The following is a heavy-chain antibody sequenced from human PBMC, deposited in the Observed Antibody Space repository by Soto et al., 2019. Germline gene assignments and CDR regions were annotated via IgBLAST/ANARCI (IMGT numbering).Heavy chain of an antibody. CDR1: GFTFSSHA. V-gene: IGHV3-48*02. J-gene: IGHJ4*02. D-gene: IGHD3-16*01. CDR3: ARDARNADYDY. Sequence: EVQLVDSGGGLVQPGGSLRLSCAVSGFTFSSHAMNWVRKAPGKGLEWVAYIHSIRSIIYYADSVKGRFTISRDNAKNSLYMQMDSLREEDTAVYYCARDARNADYDYWGQGTLVTVSS. CDR2: IHSIRSII.